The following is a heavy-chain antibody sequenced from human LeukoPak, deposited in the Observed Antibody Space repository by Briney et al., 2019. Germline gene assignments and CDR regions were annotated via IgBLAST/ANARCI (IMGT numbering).Heavy chain of an antibody. Sequence: GGSLRLSCAASGFTFSNAWMSWVRQAPGKGLEWVANIKQDGSEKYYVDSVKGRFTISRDNAKNSLYLQMNSLRAEDTAVYYCARRFRDYMDVWGKGTTVTVSS. CDR1: GFTFSNAW. CDR2: IKQDGSEK. CDR3: ARRFRDYMDV. J-gene: IGHJ6*03. V-gene: IGHV3-7*01. D-gene: IGHD3-3*01.